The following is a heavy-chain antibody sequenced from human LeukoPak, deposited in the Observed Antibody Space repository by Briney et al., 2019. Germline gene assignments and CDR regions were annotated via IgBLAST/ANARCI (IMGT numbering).Heavy chain of an antibody. V-gene: IGHV1-69*13. CDR1: GGTFSSYA. CDR2: IIPIFGTA. J-gene: IGHJ2*01. Sequence: ASVKVSCKASGGTFSSYAISWVRQAPGQGLEWMGGIIPIFGTANYAQKFQGRVTVTADESTSTAYMELSSLRSEDTAVYYCARERNWYFDLWGRGTLVTVSS. CDR3: ARERNWYFDL.